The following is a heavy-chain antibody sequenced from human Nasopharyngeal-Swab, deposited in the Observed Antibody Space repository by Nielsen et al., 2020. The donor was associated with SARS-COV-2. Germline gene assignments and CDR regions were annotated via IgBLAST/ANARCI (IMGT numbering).Heavy chain of an antibody. CDR1: GGSISSYY. CDR3: ARDWDGYYYYGMDV. V-gene: IGHV4-59*01. D-gene: IGHD1-26*01. CDR2: TYYSGST. J-gene: IGHJ6*02. Sequence: SETLSLTCIVSGGSISSYYWSWIRQHPGKGLEWIGYTYYSGSTNYNPSLKSRVTISVDTSKNQFSLKLSSVTAADTAVYYCARDWDGYYYYGMDVWGQGTTVTVSS.